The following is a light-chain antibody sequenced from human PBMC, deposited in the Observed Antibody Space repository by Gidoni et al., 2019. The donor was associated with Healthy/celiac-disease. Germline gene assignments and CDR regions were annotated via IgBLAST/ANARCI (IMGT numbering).Light chain of an antibody. Sequence: QSVLTQPPSASGTPGQQVTISCSGSSSNIGRNYVSWSQQLPGTAPKLLSYSNNQRPPGVPDRFSGSKSGTSASLAISGLRSEDEAYYYCAAWDDSLSGHWVFGGGTKLTVL. V-gene: IGLV1-47*02. CDR1: SSNIGRNY. CDR3: AAWDDSLSGHWV. J-gene: IGLJ3*02. CDR2: SNN.